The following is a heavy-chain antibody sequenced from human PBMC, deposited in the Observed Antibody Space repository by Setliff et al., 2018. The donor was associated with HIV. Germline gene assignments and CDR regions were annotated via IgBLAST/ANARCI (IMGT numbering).Heavy chain of an antibody. Sequence: PSETLSLTCTVSGGSISSSSYYWGWIRQPPGKGLEWIGSLYYSGTTYYNPSLKSRLTISVDTSKNQFSLKLSSVTAADTAVYYCARRTLITGYDYWGQGTLDTVSS. CDR1: GGSISSSSYY. J-gene: IGHJ4*02. D-gene: IGHD3-16*01. V-gene: IGHV4-39*01. CDR2: LYYSGTT. CDR3: ARRTLITGYDY.